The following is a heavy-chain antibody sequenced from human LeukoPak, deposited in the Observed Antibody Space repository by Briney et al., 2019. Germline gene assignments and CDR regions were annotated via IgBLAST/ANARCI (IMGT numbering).Heavy chain of an antibody. V-gene: IGHV4-30-2*01. J-gene: IGHJ6*02. CDR2: IYHSGST. Sequence: SQTLSLTCAVSGGSISSGGYSWSWIRQPPGKGLEWIGYIYHSGSTYYNPSLKSRVTISVDRSKNQFSLKLSSVTAADTAVYYCARAGYSYEGGYYGMDVWGQGTTVTVSS. CDR3: ARAGYSYEGGYYGMDV. CDR1: GGSISSGGYS. D-gene: IGHD5-18*01.